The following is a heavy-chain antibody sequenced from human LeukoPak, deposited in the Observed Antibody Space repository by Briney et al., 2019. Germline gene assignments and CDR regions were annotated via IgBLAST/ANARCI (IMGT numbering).Heavy chain of an antibody. V-gene: IGHV3-48*01. Sequence: GRSLRLSCAASGVNFSIYTMNWVRQAPGKGLEWVSFISGTNNTKHYTDSVKGRFTISRDNAKNSLYLQMNNLRLDDTAVYFCARGPPIVLVPAAKDYWGQGTLVTVSS. CDR1: GVNFSIYT. CDR3: ARGPPIVLVPAAKDY. CDR2: ISGTNNTK. D-gene: IGHD2-2*01. J-gene: IGHJ4*02.